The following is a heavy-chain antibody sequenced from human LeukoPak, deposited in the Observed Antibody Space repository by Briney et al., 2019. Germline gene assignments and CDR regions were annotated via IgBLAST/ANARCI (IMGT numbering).Heavy chain of an antibody. D-gene: IGHD3-22*01. CDR3: ARCLYYDSSGYAGYYGMDV. Sequence: GESLKISCRGSGYSFTSYWIGWVRQMPGKGLEWMGIIYPGDSDTRYSPSFQGQVTISADKSISTAYLQWSSLKASDTAMYYCARCLYYDSSGYAGYYGMDVWGQGTTVTVSS. V-gene: IGHV5-51*01. CDR1: GYSFTSYW. CDR2: IYPGDSDT. J-gene: IGHJ6*02.